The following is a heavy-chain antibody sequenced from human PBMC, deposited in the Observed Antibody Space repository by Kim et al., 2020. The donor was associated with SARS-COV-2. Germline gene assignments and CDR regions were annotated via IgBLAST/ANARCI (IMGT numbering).Heavy chain of an antibody. CDR3: ARPEGAAAVVGYYYYGMDV. Sequence: SETLSLTCAVYGGSFSGYYWSWIRQPPGKGLEWIGEINHSGSTNYNPSLKSRVTISVDTSKNQFSLKLSSVTAADTAVYYCARPEGAAAVVGYYYYGMDVWGQGTTVTVSS. D-gene: IGHD6-13*01. V-gene: IGHV4-34*01. CDR2: INHSGST. J-gene: IGHJ6*02. CDR1: GGSFSGYY.